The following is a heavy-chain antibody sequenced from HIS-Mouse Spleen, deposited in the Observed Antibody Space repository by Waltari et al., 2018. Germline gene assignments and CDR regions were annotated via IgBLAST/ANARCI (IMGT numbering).Heavy chain of an antibody. CDR1: VGPISVSTYY. Sequence: QLQLQASGPGLVKPSETPSLTCTVSVGPISVSTYYWVWIPHPPGKGLEWIGGIYYSGSTYYNPSLKSRVTISVDTSKNQFSLKLSSVTAADTAVYYCAREVYNWNDGGAFDIWGQGTMVTVSS. V-gene: IGHV4-39*07. J-gene: IGHJ3*02. D-gene: IGHD1-1*01. CDR2: IYYSGST. CDR3: AREVYNWNDGGAFDI.